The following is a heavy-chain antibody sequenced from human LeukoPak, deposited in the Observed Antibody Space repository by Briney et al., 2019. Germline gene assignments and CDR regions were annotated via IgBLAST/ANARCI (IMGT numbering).Heavy chain of an antibody. CDR1: GGSFSGYY. V-gene: IGHV4-34*01. CDR2: INHSGST. D-gene: IGHD6-6*01. CDR3: ARRQLVPYYFDC. Sequence: SETLSLTCAVYGGSFSGYYWSWIRQPPGKGLEWIGEINHSGSTNYNPSLKSRVTISVDTSKNQFSLKLSSVTAADTAVYYCARRQLVPYYFDCWGQGTLVTVSS. J-gene: IGHJ4*02.